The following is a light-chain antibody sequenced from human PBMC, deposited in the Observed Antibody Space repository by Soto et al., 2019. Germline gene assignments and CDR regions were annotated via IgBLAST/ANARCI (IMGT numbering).Light chain of an antibody. CDR3: CSYAGSYTLV. Sequence: QSALTQPRSVSGSPGQSVTISCTGTSSDVGGYNYVSWYQQHPGKVPKLMIYDVSKRPSGVPDRFSGSKSGNTASLTISGLKAEDEADYYCCSYAGSYTLVFGGGTKLTVL. J-gene: IGLJ3*02. V-gene: IGLV2-11*01. CDR1: SSDVGGYNY. CDR2: DVS.